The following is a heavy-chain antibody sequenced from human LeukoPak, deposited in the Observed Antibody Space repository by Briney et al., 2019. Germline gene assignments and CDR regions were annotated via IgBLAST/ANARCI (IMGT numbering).Heavy chain of an antibody. Sequence: ASETLSLTCTVSGYSISSGYYWGWIRQPPGKGLEWIGSIYHSGSTYYNPSLKSRVTISVDTSKNQFSLKLSSVTAADTAVYYCARSVGYYYDSSGPDYFDYWGQGTLVTVSS. J-gene: IGHJ4*02. CDR2: IYHSGST. CDR3: ARSVGYYYDSSGPDYFDY. CDR1: GYSISSGYY. D-gene: IGHD3-22*01. V-gene: IGHV4-38-2*02.